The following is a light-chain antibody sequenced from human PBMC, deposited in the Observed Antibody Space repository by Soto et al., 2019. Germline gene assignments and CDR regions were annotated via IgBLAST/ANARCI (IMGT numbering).Light chain of an antibody. CDR1: QTFSSY. V-gene: IGKV3-20*01. J-gene: IGKJ3*01. Sequence: EIVLTQSPGTLSLSPGERATLSCRASQTFSSYLAWYQQKPGQAPRLLIYGASSRATGIPDRFSGSGSGTHFTLTISRLEPEDVAVYYRQQYGSSPPFTFGPGTKVDIK. CDR2: GAS. CDR3: QQYGSSPPFT.